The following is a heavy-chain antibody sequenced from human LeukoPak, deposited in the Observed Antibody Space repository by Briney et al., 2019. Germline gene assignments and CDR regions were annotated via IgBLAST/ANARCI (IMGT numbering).Heavy chain of an antibody. D-gene: IGHD3-10*01. CDR3: ARVGWELLWFGEFYWFDP. CDR1: GYTFTGYY. V-gene: IGHV1-2*02. CDR2: INPNSGGT. J-gene: IGHJ5*02. Sequence: ASVKVSCKASGYTFTGYYMHWVRQAPGQGLEWMGWINPNSGGTNYAQKFQGRVTMTRDTSISTAYMELSRLRSDDTAVYYCARVGWELLWFGEFYWFDPWGQGTLITVSS.